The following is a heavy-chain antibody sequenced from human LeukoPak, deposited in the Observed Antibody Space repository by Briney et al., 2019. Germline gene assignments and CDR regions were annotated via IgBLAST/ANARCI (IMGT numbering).Heavy chain of an antibody. D-gene: IGHD2-21*02. J-gene: IGHJ4*02. V-gene: IGHV4-34*01. Sequence: SETLSLTCAVYGGSFSGYYWSWIRQPPGKGLEWIGEINHSGSTNYNPSLKSRVTISEDTSKNQFSLKLSSVTAADTAVYYCARGRAVVVTAIPKLFDYWGQGTLVTVSS. CDR1: GGSFSGYY. CDR2: INHSGST. CDR3: ARGRAVVVTAIPKLFDY.